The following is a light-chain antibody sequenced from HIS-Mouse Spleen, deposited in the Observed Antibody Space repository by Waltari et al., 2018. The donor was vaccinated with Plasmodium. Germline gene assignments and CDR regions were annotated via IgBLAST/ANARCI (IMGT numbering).Light chain of an antibody. CDR2: DVS. V-gene: IGLV2-14*03. CDR3: SSYTSSSTLV. CDR1: SSDVGGYNY. J-gene: IGLJ2*01. Sequence: QSALTQPASVSGSPGQSITISCTGTSSDVGGYNYVSWYQQHPGKAPKLMIYDVSNRPAGVSNRLSGCKSGNPASLTISGLQAEDEADYYCSSYTSSSTLVFGGGTKLTVL.